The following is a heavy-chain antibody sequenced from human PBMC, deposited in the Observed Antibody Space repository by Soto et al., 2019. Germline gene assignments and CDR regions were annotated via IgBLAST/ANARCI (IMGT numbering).Heavy chain of an antibody. CDR3: ARRGSIAARPWPPTNGVGRAIFDP. CDR2: IYYSGST. Sequence: SETLSLTCTVSGGSISSSSYYWGWIRQPPGKGLEWIGSIYYSGSTYYNPSLKSRVTISVDTSKNQFSLKLSSVTAADTAVYYCARRGSIAARPWPPTNGVGRAIFDPWGQGTLVTVSS. CDR1: GGSISSSSYY. D-gene: IGHD6-6*01. V-gene: IGHV4-39*01. J-gene: IGHJ5*02.